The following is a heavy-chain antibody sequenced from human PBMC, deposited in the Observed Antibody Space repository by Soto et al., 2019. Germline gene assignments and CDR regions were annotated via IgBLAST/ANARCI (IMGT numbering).Heavy chain of an antibody. CDR1: GFTFSSYS. CDR2: ISSSSSYI. D-gene: IGHD6-19*01. Sequence: GGSLRLSCAASGFTFSSYSMNWVRQAPGKGLEWVSSISSSSSYIYYADSVKGRFTISRDNAKNSLYLQMNSLRAEDTAVYYCARDQEAVAGIFDYWGQGTLVTVSS. J-gene: IGHJ4*02. V-gene: IGHV3-21*01. CDR3: ARDQEAVAGIFDY.